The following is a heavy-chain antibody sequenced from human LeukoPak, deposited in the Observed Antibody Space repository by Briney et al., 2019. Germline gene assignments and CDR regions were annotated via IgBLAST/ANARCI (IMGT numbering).Heavy chain of an antibody. CDR3: ATEGKMVRGLYTDY. CDR1: GYTLTELS. J-gene: IGHJ4*02. Sequence: ASVKVSCKVSGYTLTELSMHWVRQAPGKGLEWMGRFDPEDGETIYAQKFQGRVTMTADTSADTAYMELSSLRSEDTDVYYCATEGKMVRGLYTDYWGQGTLVTVSS. CDR2: FDPEDGET. D-gene: IGHD3-10*01. V-gene: IGHV1-24*01.